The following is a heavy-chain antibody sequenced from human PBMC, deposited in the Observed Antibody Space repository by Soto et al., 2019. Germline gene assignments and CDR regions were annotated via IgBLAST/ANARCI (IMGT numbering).Heavy chain of an antibody. CDR3: ARGIAAAGEPDY. Sequence: QITLKESGPTLVKPTQTLTLTCTFSGFSLSTSGVGVGWIRQPPGKALEWLALIYWNDDKRYSPSLKSRLTITKGTSKNQVVLTMTNMDPVDTATYFCARGIAAAGEPDYWGQGTLVTVSS. D-gene: IGHD6-13*01. V-gene: IGHV2-5*01. CDR2: IYWNDDK. J-gene: IGHJ4*02. CDR1: GFSLSTSGVG.